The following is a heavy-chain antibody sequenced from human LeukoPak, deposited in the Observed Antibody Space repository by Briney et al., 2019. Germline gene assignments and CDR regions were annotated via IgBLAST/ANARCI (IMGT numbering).Heavy chain of an antibody. Sequence: PSETLSLTCTVSGGSITSYYWAWLRQPPEKGLEWIGYVYYSGYSNYNPSLKSRVSMSVDTSMNQFSLKLASVTAADTAVYYCARLRETSGADYWGQGTLVTVSS. J-gene: IGHJ4*02. V-gene: IGHV4-59*08. CDR3: ARLRETSGADY. CDR2: VYYSGYS. D-gene: IGHD2-15*01. CDR1: GGSITSYY.